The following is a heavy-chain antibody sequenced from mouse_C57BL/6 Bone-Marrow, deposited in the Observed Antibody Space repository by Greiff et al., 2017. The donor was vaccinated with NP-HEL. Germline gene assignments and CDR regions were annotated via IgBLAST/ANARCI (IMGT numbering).Heavy chain of an antibody. J-gene: IGHJ3*01. V-gene: IGHV1-5*01. D-gene: IGHD2-2*01. CDR1: GYTFTSYW. Sequence: EVQLQQSGTVLARPGASVKMSCKTSGYTFTSYWMHWVKQRPGQGLEWIGAIYPGNSDTSYNQKFKGKAKLTAVTSASTAYMELSSLTNEDSAVYYCTRSHSMVTTRKAWFAYWGQGTLVTVSA. CDR2: IYPGNSDT. CDR3: TRSHSMVTTRKAWFAY.